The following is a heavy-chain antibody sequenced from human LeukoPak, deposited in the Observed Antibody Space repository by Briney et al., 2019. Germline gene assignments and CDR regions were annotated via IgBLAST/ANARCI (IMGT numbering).Heavy chain of an antibody. V-gene: IGHV3-53*01. CDR1: GFTVSTNC. CDR2: IYNTGST. J-gene: IGHJ6*02. Sequence: PGGSLRLSCAVSGFTVSTNCMIWVRQPPGKGLEWVSVIYNTGSTYYTDSVKGRFTISRDNFNNTLYLQMNNLRAEDTAVYYCARGKGSSGGYYYYAMDVWGQGTTVTVSS. CDR3: ARGKGSSGGYYYYAMDV. D-gene: IGHD3-10*01.